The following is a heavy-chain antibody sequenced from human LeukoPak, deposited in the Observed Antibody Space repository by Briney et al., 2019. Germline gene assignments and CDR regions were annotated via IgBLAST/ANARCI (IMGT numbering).Heavy chain of an antibody. J-gene: IGHJ4*02. Sequence: GGSLRLSCAAPGFTFSSYSMNWVRQAPGKGLEWVSSIRSSSSYIYYADSVKGRFTISRDNAKNSLYLQMNSLRAEDTAVYYCARGHTAVTRHFDFWGQGTLVTVSS. CDR3: ARGHTAVTRHFDF. CDR1: GFTFSSYS. D-gene: IGHD4-17*01. CDR2: IRSSSSYI. V-gene: IGHV3-21*01.